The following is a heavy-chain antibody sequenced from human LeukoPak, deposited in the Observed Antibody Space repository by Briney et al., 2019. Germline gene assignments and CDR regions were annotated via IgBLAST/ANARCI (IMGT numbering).Heavy chain of an antibody. CDR1: GGSISSSSYS. J-gene: IGHJ6*03. Sequence: SETLSLTCTVSGGSISSSSYSWGWIRQPPGKGLEWIGSIYYSGSTYYNPSLKSRVTISVDTSKNQFSLKLSSVTAADTAVYYCARDSPFVSYYYYYMDVWGKGTTVTVSS. D-gene: IGHD2-15*01. CDR2: IYYSGST. V-gene: IGHV4-39*07. CDR3: ARDSPFVSYYYYYMDV.